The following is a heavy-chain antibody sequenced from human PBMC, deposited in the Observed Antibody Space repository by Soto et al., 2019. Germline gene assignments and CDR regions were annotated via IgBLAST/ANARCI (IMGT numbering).Heavy chain of an antibody. Sequence: GGSLRLSCAGAGFTFSASTLHWVRQAPGKGLEYISAVSHDGVNTYYANSVKGRFTISRDNSKNTMYLQMGSLRAEDMAVYYCARDDYADYIFTYWGRGTLVTSPQ. CDR2: VSHDGVNT. D-gene: IGHD4-17*01. V-gene: IGHV3-64*01. CDR3: ARDDYADYIFTY. J-gene: IGHJ4*01. CDR1: GFTFSAST.